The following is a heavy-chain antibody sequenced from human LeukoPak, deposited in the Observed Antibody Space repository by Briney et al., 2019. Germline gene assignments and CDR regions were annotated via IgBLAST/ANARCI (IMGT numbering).Heavy chain of an antibody. CDR3: ARDNKWELFALDY. CDR2: IIPIFGTA. D-gene: IGHD1-26*01. V-gene: IGHV1-69*13. J-gene: IGHJ4*02. Sequence: GASVKASCKASGGTFSNYAISWVRQAPGQGLEWVGGIIPIFGTAKYAQKFQGRVTITADESTSTAYMELSSLRSEDTAVYYCARDNKWELFALDYWGQGTLVTVSS. CDR1: GGTFSNYA.